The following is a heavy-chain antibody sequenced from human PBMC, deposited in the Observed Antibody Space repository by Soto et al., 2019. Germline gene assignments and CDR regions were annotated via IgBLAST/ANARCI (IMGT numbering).Heavy chain of an antibody. D-gene: IGHD6-19*01. CDR1: GLTFDDYA. CDR2: ISWDSDNI. Sequence: DVQLVESEGGLVQPGRSLRLSCVASGLTFDDYAMHWVRQSPGKGLEWVSGISWDSDNIAYADSVKGRFTISRDNAKNSLYLQMNSLRTEDTALYYCAKDWGSGGTYFFDHWGQGTLVTVSS. V-gene: IGHV3-9*01. J-gene: IGHJ4*02. CDR3: AKDWGSGGTYFFDH.